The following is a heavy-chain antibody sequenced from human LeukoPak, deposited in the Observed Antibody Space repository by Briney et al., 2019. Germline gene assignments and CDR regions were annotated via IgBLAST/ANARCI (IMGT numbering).Heavy chain of an antibody. CDR3: VRGNSSGWFDY. CDR2: INQSGST. J-gene: IGHJ4*02. CDR1: GGSISSYY. V-gene: IGHV4-34*01. D-gene: IGHD6-19*01. Sequence: SETLSLTCTVSGGSISSYYWSWIRQPPGKGLEWIGEINQSGSTNYNPSLKSRVTISVDTSKNQFSLKLSSVTAADTAVYYCVRGNSSGWFDYWGQGTLVTVSS.